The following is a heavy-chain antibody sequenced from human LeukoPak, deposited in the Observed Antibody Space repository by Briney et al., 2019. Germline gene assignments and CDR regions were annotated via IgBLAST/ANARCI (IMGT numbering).Heavy chain of an antibody. J-gene: IGHJ6*03. D-gene: IGHD3-10*01. Sequence: PGGSLRLSCAASGFTVSSNYMSWVRQAPGKGLEWVSVTYSNGRTYYADSVEGRFTISRDISKNTLYLQMNSLRAEETAVYYCARVLSGRGSLYDYYYYMDVWGKGTTVTISS. CDR3: ARVLSGRGSLYDYYYYMDV. CDR1: GFTVSSNY. V-gene: IGHV3-53*01. CDR2: TYSNGRT.